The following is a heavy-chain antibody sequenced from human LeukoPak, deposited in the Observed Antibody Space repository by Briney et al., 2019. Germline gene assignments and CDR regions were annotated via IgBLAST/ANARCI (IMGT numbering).Heavy chain of an antibody. J-gene: IGHJ6*02. D-gene: IGHD6-19*01. CDR3: ARGHIAVADGGRYGTDV. CDR1: GGSISSYY. Sequence: SETLSLTCTVSGGSISSYYWSWIRQPPGKGLEWIGYIYYSGSTNYNPSLKSRVTISVDTSKNQFSLKLSSVTAADTAVYYCARGHIAVADGGRYGTDVWGQGTTVTVPS. CDR2: IYYSGST. V-gene: IGHV4-59*01.